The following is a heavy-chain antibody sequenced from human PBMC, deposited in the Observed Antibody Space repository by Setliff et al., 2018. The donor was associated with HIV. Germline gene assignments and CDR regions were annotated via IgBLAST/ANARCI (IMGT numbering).Heavy chain of an antibody. CDR1: VESFSGFY. J-gene: IGHJ4*02. V-gene: IGHV4-4*09. CDR2: IHTSGRT. Sequence: SETLSLTCAVYVESFSGFYWSWIRQPPGKGLEWIGYIHTSGRTNYSPSLESRGTISIDTSKNQFSLNLTSVTAADTAIYYCARGLDVWGTYRYRNYFDYWGQGTLVTVSS. CDR3: ARGLDVWGTYRYRNYFDY. D-gene: IGHD3-16*02.